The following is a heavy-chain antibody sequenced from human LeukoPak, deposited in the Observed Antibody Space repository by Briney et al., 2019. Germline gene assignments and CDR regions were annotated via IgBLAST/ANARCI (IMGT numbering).Heavy chain of an antibody. D-gene: IGHD1-20*01. V-gene: IGHV3-30*18. CDR1: GFTFSSYG. CDR2: ISYDGSNK. CDR3: AKDEDESITGGNWFDP. J-gene: IGHJ5*02. Sequence: GGSLRLSCAASGFTFSSYGMHWVRQAPGKGLEWVAVISYDGSNKYYADSVKGRFTISRDNSKNTLYLQMNSLRGEDRAVYYCAKDEDESITGGNWFDPWGQGTLGTVSS.